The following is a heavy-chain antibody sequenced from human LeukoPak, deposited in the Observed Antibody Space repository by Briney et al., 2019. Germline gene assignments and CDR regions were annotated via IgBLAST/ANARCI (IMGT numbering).Heavy chain of an antibody. CDR1: GFTFSSYS. Sequence: GGSLRLSCAASGFTFSSYSMNWVRQAPGKGLEWVSSISSSSSYIYYADSVRGRFTISRDNAKNSLYLQMNSLRAEDTAVYYCARGADFWSGYSHYYYYYYMDVWGKGTTVTVSS. CDR2: ISSSSSYI. J-gene: IGHJ6*03. V-gene: IGHV3-21*01. D-gene: IGHD3-3*01. CDR3: ARGADFWSGYSHYYYYYYMDV.